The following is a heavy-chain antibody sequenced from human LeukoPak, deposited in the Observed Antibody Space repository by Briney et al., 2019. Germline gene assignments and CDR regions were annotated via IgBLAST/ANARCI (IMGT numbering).Heavy chain of an antibody. J-gene: IGHJ4*02. CDR1: KFIFSHYG. V-gene: IGHV3-33*06. D-gene: IGHD4-11*01. Sequence: PGRSLRLSCAASKFIFSHYGMHWVRQAPGKGLEWVAVIFNDGSNQCYADSVKGRFTVSRDNSQNMLYLQMNSLRPEDTAVYYCVKDAERGFDYSNSLEKWGQGTLVTVSS. CDR2: IFNDGSNQ. CDR3: VKDAERGFDYSNSLEK.